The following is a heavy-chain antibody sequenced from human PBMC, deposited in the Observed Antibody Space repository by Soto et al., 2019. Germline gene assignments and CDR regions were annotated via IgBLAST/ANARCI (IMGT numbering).Heavy chain of an antibody. CDR2: IKQDESEK. J-gene: IGHJ3*02. V-gene: IGHV3-7*01. D-gene: IGHD3-10*01. CDR3: AAGGAFDI. Sequence: PGGSLRLSCAASGFTFSTYWMTWVRQAPGKGLEWVANIKQDESEKYYVDSVKGRFTISRDNAKSSLYLQMNSLRAEDTAVYYCAAGGAFDIWGQGTMVTVSS. CDR1: GFTFSTYW.